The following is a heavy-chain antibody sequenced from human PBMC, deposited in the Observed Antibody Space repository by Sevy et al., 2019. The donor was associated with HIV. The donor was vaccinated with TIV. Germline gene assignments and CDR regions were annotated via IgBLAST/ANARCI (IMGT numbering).Heavy chain of an antibody. Sequence: ASVKVSCKASGGTFSSYAISWVRQAPGQGLEWMGGIIPIFGTANCAQKFQGRVTITADESTSTAYMELSSLRSEDTAVYYWSRSVEMATMRGYDAFDIWGQGTMVTVSS. CDR3: SRSVEMATMRGYDAFDI. D-gene: IGHD5-12*01. J-gene: IGHJ3*02. CDR1: GGTFSSYA. V-gene: IGHV1-69*13. CDR2: IIPIFGTA.